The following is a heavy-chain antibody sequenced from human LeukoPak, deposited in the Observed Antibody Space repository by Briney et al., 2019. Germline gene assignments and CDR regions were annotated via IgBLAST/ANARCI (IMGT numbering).Heavy chain of an antibody. D-gene: IGHD3-10*01. CDR1: GFTVSSNY. V-gene: IGHV3-53*01. J-gene: IGHJ4*02. CDR2: IYSGGST. CDR3: ARVRGIIMVRGVINPYYFDY. Sequence: GGSLRLSCAASGFTVSSNYMSWVRQAPGKGLEWVSVIYSGGSTYYADSVKGRFTISRDNSKNTLYLQMNSLRAEDTAVYYCARVRGIIMVRGVINPYYFDYWGQGTLVTVSS.